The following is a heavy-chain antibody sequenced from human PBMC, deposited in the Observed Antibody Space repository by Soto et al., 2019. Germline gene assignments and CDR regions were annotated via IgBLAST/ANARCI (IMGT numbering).Heavy chain of an antibody. CDR3: ARDVVPAAMFDP. CDR2: IYYSGST. J-gene: IGHJ5*02. Sequence: QVQLQESGPGLVKPSQTLSLTCTVSGGSISSGGYYWSWIRQHPGKGLEWIGYIYYSGSTYYNPSLKSRVTISVDTSKNQFSLKLSSLTAADTAVYYCARDVVPAAMFDPWGQGTLVTVSS. D-gene: IGHD2-2*01. CDR1: GGSISSGGYY. V-gene: IGHV4-31*03.